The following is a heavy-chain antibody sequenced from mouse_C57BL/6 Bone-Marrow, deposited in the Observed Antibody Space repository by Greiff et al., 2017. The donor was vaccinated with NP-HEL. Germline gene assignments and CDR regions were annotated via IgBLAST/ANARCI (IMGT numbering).Heavy chain of an antibody. V-gene: IGHV1-55*01. CDR2: IYPGSGST. Sequence: VQLQQPGAELVKPGASVKMSCKASGYTFTSYWITWVKQRPGQGLEWIGDIYPGSGSTNYNEKFKSKATLTVDTSSSTAYMQLSSLTSEDSAVYYCARRTSGYFDAMDYWGQGTSVTVSS. J-gene: IGHJ4*01. CDR3: ARRTSGYFDAMDY. CDR1: GYTFTSYW. D-gene: IGHD3-2*02.